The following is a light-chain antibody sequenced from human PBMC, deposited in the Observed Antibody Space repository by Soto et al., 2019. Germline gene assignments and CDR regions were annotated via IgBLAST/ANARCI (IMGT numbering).Light chain of an antibody. V-gene: IGLV2-14*03. Sequence: QSALTQPASVSGSPGQSITISCTGTSSDIGGYNYVSWYQQHPGKAPKLFIYDVSNRPSGVSDRFSGSKSGNTASLTISGLQAEDEGDYYCSSFTRSNTYVFGTGTQLTVL. J-gene: IGLJ1*01. CDR3: SSFTRSNTYV. CDR1: SSDIGGYNY. CDR2: DVS.